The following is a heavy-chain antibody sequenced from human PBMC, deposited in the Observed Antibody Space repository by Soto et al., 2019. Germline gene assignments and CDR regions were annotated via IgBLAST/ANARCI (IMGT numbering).Heavy chain of an antibody. D-gene: IGHD2-15*01. V-gene: IGHV1-2*02. CDR3: ARWCSGGSCHNGVSDY. CDR2: IGPASGDT. Sequence: ASVKVSCKASGYTFTGHYIYSVRQAPGQGPEWMGEIGPASGDTRYAQKFRGRITMTGDTSITTVYMELTNLSPDDTAVYYCARWCSGGSCHNGVSDYWGQGTLVTVSS. CDR1: GYTFTGHY. J-gene: IGHJ4*02.